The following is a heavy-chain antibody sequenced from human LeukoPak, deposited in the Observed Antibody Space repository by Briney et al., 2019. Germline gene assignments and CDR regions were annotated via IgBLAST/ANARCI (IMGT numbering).Heavy chain of an antibody. D-gene: IGHD3-3*01. Sequence: GRSLRLSCAASGFTFSSYAMHWVRQAPGKGLEWVAVISYDGSNKYYADSVKGRFTISRDNSKNTLYLQMNSLRAEDTAVYYCASGYYDFWNGMDVWGQGTTVTVSS. CDR2: ISYDGSNK. CDR1: GFTFSSYA. CDR3: ASGYYDFWNGMDV. V-gene: IGHV3-30-3*01. J-gene: IGHJ6*02.